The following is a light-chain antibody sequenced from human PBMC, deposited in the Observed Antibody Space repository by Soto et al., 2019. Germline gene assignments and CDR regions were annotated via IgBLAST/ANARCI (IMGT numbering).Light chain of an antibody. CDR1: SSDVGGYNY. Sequence: QSALTQPASVSGSPGQSITISCTGTSSDVGGYNYVSWYQQHPGKAPKLMIYEVSNWPSGVSNRFSGSKSGNTASLTISGLLAEDEADYYCSAYTSSSTLVFGGGTKLTV. J-gene: IGLJ3*02. CDR3: SAYTSSSTLV. V-gene: IGLV2-14*01. CDR2: EVS.